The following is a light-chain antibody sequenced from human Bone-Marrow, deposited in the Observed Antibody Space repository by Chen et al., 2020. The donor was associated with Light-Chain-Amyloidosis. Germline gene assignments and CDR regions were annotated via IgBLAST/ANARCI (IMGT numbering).Light chain of an antibody. V-gene: IGLV3-21*02. CDR1: NIGSTS. CDR2: DDS. J-gene: IGLJ3*02. CDR3: QVWYRSIDRPV. Sequence: SYVLTQPSSVSVAPGQTATIACGGNNIGSTSVHWYQQTPGQAPLLVVYDDSDRPSGIPRRLSGSNSGNTTTLTIGRGEAGEEADYYCQVWYRSIDRPVFGGGTKLTVL.